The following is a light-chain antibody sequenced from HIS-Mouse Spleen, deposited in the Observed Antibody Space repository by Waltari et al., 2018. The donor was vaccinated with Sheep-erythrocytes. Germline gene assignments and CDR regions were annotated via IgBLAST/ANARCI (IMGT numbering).Light chain of an antibody. Sequence: QSAMTHPASVSGSPGPSITISCTDTSTDSVSYNRVSRYQQHPGTAPKLMIYVVSKRPLGVYNCFSGSKSGNTASRTISGLQAEDEADYYCCSYASSSTWVFGGGTKLTVL. CDR2: VVS. CDR3: CSYASSSTWV. J-gene: IGLJ3*02. CDR1: STDSVSYNR. V-gene: IGLV2-23*02.